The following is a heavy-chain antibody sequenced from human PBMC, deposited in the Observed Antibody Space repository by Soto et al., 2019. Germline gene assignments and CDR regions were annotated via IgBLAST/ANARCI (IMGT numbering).Heavy chain of an antibody. CDR2: IYYSGST. J-gene: IGHJ5*02. CDR1: GGSISSGDYY. Sequence: SETLSLTCTVSGGSISSGDYYWSWIRQPPGKGLEWIGYIYYSGSTYYNPSLKSRVTISVDTSKNQFSLKLSSVTAADTAVYYCARSDYDFWSGYYTPPGWFDPWGQGTLVTVSS. D-gene: IGHD3-3*01. CDR3: ARSDYDFWSGYYTPPGWFDP. V-gene: IGHV4-30-4*01.